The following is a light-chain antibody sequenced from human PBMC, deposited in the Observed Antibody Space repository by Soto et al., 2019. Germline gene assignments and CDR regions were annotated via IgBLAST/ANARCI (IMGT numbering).Light chain of an antibody. V-gene: IGKV3-15*01. CDR3: QPYDNWPPLT. Sequence: EIVITQSPATLSVSPGESATLSCRASHSVSSNLAWYQQKPGQAPRLLIYGASTRATGIPARFSGSGSGTEFTLSIRGLQSEDFALYYCQPYDNWPPLTFDQGTKVEIK. CDR2: GAS. CDR1: HSVSSN. J-gene: IGKJ1*01.